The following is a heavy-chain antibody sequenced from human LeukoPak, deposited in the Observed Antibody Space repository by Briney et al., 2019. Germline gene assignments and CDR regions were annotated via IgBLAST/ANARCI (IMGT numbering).Heavy chain of an antibody. V-gene: IGHV4-59*01. CDR3: ARGVVAATGYDY. CDR2: VYYSGNT. J-gene: IGHJ4*02. CDR1: GGSISGYY. Sequence: SETLSLTCTVSGGSISGYYWTWIRQPPGKGLEWIGYVYYSGNTNYNPSLKSRVTISVDTLKNQFSLKMSSVTAADTATYYCARGVVAATGYDYWGQGTLVTVSS. D-gene: IGHD2-15*01.